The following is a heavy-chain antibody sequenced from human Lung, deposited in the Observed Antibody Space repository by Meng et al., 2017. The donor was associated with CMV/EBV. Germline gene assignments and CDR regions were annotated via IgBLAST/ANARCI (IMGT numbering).Heavy chain of an antibody. Sequence: GGSLRLSCAASGFTFSNFAMSWVRLPPGKGLQWVSPITASGGNTYYADSVKGRFTVSRDNSKSTLYLQMNSLRAEDTAIYYCAKAYSSSWYRENYDYWGQGXLVTVSS. CDR3: AKAYSSSWYRENYDY. CDR2: ITASGGNT. V-gene: IGHV3-23*01. CDR1: GFTFSNFA. J-gene: IGHJ4*02. D-gene: IGHD6-13*01.